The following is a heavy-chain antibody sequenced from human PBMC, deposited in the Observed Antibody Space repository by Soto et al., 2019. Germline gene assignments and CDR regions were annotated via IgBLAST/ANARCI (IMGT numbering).Heavy chain of an antibody. CDR2: ISDNGGTT. J-gene: IGHJ4*02. Sequence: GGSLRLSCAASEFTFSNYAMSWVRQAPGKGLEWVSSISDNGGTTYYADSVKGRFTISRDNSKNTLYLQMNSLRAEDTAVYYCAREASGYYFDYWGQGTLVTVSS. CDR1: EFTFSNYA. V-gene: IGHV3-23*01. CDR3: AREASGYYFDY. D-gene: IGHD3-3*01.